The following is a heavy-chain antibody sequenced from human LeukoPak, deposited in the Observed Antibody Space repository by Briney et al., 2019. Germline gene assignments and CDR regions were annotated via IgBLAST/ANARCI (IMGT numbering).Heavy chain of an antibody. J-gene: IGHJ6*02. Sequence: PSETLSLTCAVYGRSFSGYYRSWIRQPPGKGLEWIGEINHSGSTNYNPSLKSRVTISVDTSKNQFSLKLSSVTAADTAVYYCARVKNYDILTGYYDYYYYYGMDVWGQGTTVTVSS. CDR1: GRSFSGYY. V-gene: IGHV4-34*01. CDR3: ARVKNYDILTGYYDYYYYYGMDV. CDR2: INHSGST. D-gene: IGHD3-9*01.